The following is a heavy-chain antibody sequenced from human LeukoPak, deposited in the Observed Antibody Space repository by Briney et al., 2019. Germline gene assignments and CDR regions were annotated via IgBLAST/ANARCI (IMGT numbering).Heavy chain of an antibody. CDR1: GYTFTSYD. Sequence: ASVTVSCKASGYTFTSYDINWVRQATGQGLEWMGWMNPNSGNTGYAQKLQGRVTMTRNTSISTAYLELSSLRPEHTAVYYCARMVLPRFVAYYYDSSGSIGDWGQGTLVTVSS. CDR2: MNPNSGNT. V-gene: IGHV1-8*01. CDR3: ARMVLPRFVAYYYDSSGSIGD. D-gene: IGHD3-22*01. J-gene: IGHJ4*02.